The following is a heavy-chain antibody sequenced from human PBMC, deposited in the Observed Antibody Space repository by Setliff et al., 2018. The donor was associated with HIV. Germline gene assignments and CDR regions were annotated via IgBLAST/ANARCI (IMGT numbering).Heavy chain of an antibody. CDR2: MNPNSGST. V-gene: IGHV1-8*02. Sequence: ASVKVSCKASGYTFSSYDINWVRQATGQGLEWMGWMNPNSGSTGYAQKFQGRVTMTRDTSISTAYMELNNLKVEDTAVYYCARARRDSYDRGRRNHYYIDVWGKGTTVTVSS. CDR3: ARARRDSYDRGRRNHYYIDV. CDR1: GYTFSSYD. J-gene: IGHJ6*03. D-gene: IGHD3-22*01.